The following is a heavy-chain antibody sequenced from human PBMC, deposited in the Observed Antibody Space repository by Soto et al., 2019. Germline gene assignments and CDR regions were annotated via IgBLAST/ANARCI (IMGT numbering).Heavy chain of an antibody. V-gene: IGHV3-33*01. CDR1: GFTFSSYG. Sequence: QVQLVESGGGVVQPGRSLRLSCAASGFTFSSYGMHWVRQAPGKGLEWVAVIWYDGSNKYYADSVKGRFTISRDNSKNTLYLQMNSLRAEDTAVYYCARPNYGSGLEYWGQGTLVTVSS. CDR2: IWYDGSNK. D-gene: IGHD3-10*01. J-gene: IGHJ4*02. CDR3: ARPNYGSGLEY.